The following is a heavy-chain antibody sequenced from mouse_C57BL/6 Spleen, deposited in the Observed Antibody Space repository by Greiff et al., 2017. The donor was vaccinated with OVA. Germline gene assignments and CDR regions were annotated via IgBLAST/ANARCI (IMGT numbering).Heavy chain of an antibody. J-gene: IGHJ3*01. CDR3: TRPPMVTTGVAY. CDR2: IDPETGGT. V-gene: IGHV1-15*01. CDR1: GYTFTDYE. D-gene: IGHD2-9*01. Sequence: VQLQQSGAELVRPGASVTLSCKASGYTFTDYEMHWVKQTPVHGLEWIGAIDPETGGTAYNQKFKGKAILTADKSSSTAYMELRSLTSEDSAVYYCTRPPMVTTGVAYWGQGTLVTVSA.